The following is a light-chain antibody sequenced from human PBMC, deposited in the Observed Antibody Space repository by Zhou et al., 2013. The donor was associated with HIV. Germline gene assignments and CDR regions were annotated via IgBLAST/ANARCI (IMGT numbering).Light chain of an antibody. Sequence: EIVVTQSPATLSVSPGERATLFCRASQSVSSSLAWYQQKPGQAPRLLIHGASTRATGIPARFSGSGSGTEFTLTISSLQSEDFGVYYCQPYNNWPPFTFGPGTIVDIK. CDR2: GAS. J-gene: IGKJ3*01. CDR3: QPYNNWPPFT. CDR1: QSVSSS. V-gene: IGKV3-15*01.